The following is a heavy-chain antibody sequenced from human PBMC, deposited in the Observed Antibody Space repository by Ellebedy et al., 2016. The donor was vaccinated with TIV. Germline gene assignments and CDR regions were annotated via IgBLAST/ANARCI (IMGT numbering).Heavy chain of an antibody. CDR3: ARDAESIAVAGGVPWYFDY. CDR1: GYTFTSYD. J-gene: IGHJ4*02. CDR2: INPNSGGT. D-gene: IGHD6-19*01. Sequence: ASVKVSCKASGYTFTSYDINWVRQAPGQGLEWMGWINPNSGGTNYAQKFQGRVTMTRDTSIRTAYMELSRLRSDDTAVYYCARDAESIAVAGGVPWYFDYWGQGTLVTVSS. V-gene: IGHV1-2*02.